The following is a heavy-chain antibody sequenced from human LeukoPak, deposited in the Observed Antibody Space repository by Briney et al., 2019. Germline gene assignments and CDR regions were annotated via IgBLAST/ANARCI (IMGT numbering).Heavy chain of an antibody. Sequence: SETLSLTCTVSRGSISSGDYYWSWIRQPPGKGLEWIGYIYYSGSTYYNPSLKSRVTISVDTSKNQFSLKLSSVTAADTAVYYCARVGYYDSSGLYYWGQGTLVTVSS. CDR1: RGSISSGDYY. V-gene: IGHV4-30-4*01. D-gene: IGHD3-22*01. CDR3: ARVGYYDSSGLYY. CDR2: IYYSGST. J-gene: IGHJ4*02.